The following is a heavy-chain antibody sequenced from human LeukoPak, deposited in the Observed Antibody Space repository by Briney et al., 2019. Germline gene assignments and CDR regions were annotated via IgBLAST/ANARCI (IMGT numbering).Heavy chain of an antibody. V-gene: IGHV3-30-3*01. J-gene: IGHJ4*02. D-gene: IGHD3-16*01. CDR3: ARDQGWGDY. CDR2: ISYDGSNK. Sequence: GGSLRLSCAASGFTFSSYAMHWVRQAPGKGLEWVAVISYDGSNKYYADSVKGRFTISRDNAKNSLYVQMNNLRAEDTAVYYCARDQGWGDYWGQGTLVTVSS. CDR1: GFTFSSYA.